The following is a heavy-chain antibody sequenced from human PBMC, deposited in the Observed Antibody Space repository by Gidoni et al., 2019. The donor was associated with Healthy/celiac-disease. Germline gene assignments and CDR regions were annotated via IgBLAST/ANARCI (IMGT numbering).Heavy chain of an antibody. D-gene: IGHD6-19*01. V-gene: IGHV1-69*01. CDR2: IIPILGTA. CDR3: ARERYSSGWYYFDY. J-gene: IGHJ4*02. CDR1: GGTFSSYA. Sequence: QVQLVQSGAEVKKPGSSVKVSCKASGGTFSSYAISWVRQAPGQGLEWMGGIIPILGTANYAQKFQGRVTITADESTSTAYMELSSLRSEETAVYYCARERYSSGWYYFDYWGQGTLVTVSS.